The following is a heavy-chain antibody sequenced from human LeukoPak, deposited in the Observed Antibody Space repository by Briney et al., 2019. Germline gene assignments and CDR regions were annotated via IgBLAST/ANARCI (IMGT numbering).Heavy chain of an antibody. CDR2: IWYDGSNK. J-gene: IGHJ4*02. Sequence: GGSLRLSCAASGFTFSSYGMHWVRQAPGKGLEWVAVIWYDGSNKYYADSVKGRFTISRDNSKNTLYLQMNSLRAEDTAVYYCARDPLYEHAFDYWGQGALVTVSS. CDR3: ARDPLYEHAFDY. CDR1: GFTFSSYG. V-gene: IGHV3-33*01. D-gene: IGHD3-3*01.